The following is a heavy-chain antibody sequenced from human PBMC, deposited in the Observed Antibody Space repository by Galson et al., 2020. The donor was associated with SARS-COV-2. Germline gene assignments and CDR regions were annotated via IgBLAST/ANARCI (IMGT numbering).Heavy chain of an antibody. J-gene: IGHJ4*02. V-gene: IGHV1-46*03. CDR2: INPSGGST. Sequence: ASVKVSCKASGYTFTSYYMHWVRQAPGQGLEWMGIINPSGGSTSYAQKFQGRVTMTRDTSTSTVYMELSSLRSEDTAVYYCARASSYCGGDCYAGDFDYWGQGTLVTVSS. CDR3: ARASSYCGGDCYAGDFDY. D-gene: IGHD2-21*02. CDR1: GYTFTSYY.